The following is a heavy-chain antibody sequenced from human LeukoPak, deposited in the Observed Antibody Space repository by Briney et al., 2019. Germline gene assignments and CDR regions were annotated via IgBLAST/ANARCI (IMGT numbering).Heavy chain of an antibody. CDR3: VYWFDS. CDR1: GFTVSSNY. CDR2: IYGGDNT. V-gene: IGHV3-66*01. J-gene: IGHJ5*01. Sequence: GGSLRLSCAASGFTVSSNYMSWVRQAPGKGLEWVSLIYGGDNTYYADSVKGRFTISRDNSRNTPYLQMNSLRVEDTAVYYCVYWFDSWGQGTLVTVPS.